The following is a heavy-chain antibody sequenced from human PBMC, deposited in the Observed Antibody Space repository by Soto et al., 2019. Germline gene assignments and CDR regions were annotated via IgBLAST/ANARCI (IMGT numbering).Heavy chain of an antibody. J-gene: IGHJ4*01. V-gene: IGHV3-7*01. CDR2: IKQDGSEK. Sequence: GGSLRLSCAVSGFTFSSYWMSWVRQAPGKGLEWLANIKQDGSEKYYVDSVKGRFTISRDNAKNSLYLQMNSLRAEDTAVYYCARDESYDILTGYYTSQRFDYRRHGP. D-gene: IGHD3-9*01. CDR3: ARDESYDILTGYYTSQRFDY. CDR1: GFTFSSYW.